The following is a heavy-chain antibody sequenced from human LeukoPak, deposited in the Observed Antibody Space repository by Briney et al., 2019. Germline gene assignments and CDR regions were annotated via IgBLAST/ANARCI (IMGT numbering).Heavy chain of an antibody. D-gene: IGHD4-17*01. CDR1: GFTFDDYA. Sequence: GRSLRLSCAASGFTFDDYAMHWVRQAPGKGLEWVSGISWNSRSIGYADSVKGRFTISRDNAKNSLYLQMNSLRAEDTALYYCAKDMRAYGDYIGFDYWGQGTLVTVSS. CDR3: AKDMRAYGDYIGFDY. CDR2: ISWNSRSI. V-gene: IGHV3-9*01. J-gene: IGHJ4*02.